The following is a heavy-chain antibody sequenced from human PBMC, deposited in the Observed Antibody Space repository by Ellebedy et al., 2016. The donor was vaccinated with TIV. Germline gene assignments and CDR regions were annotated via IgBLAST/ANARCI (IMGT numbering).Heavy chain of an antibody. Sequence: GESLKISCAASGFTFSSYPMHWVRQAPGKGLEWVAVISYDGSNKYYADSVKGRFTISRDNSKNTLYLQMNSLRAEDTAVYYCAREDYYGSPLRYWGQGTLVTVSS. J-gene: IGHJ4*02. CDR3: AREDYYGSPLRY. V-gene: IGHV3-30-3*01. CDR1: GFTFSSYP. CDR2: ISYDGSNK. D-gene: IGHD3-10*01.